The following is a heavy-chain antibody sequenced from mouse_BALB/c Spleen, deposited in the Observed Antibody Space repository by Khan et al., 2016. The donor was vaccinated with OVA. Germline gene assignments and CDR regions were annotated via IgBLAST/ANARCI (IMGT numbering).Heavy chain of an antibody. CDR1: GYTFTSYW. Sequence: QVRLQQSGAELAKPGASVKMSCKASGYTFTSYWMHWVKQRPGQGLEWIGYINPSTGYTEYNQRFKDKATLTADKSSSTAYMQLSSLTSEESAVYYCANHGGSSAWLTYWGQGTLVTVSA. CDR3: ANHGGSSAWLTY. V-gene: IGHV1-7*01. CDR2: INPSTGYT. D-gene: IGHD1-1*01. J-gene: IGHJ3*01.